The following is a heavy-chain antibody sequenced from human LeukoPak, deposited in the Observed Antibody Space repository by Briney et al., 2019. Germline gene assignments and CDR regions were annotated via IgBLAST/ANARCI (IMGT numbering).Heavy chain of an antibody. J-gene: IGHJ4*02. D-gene: IGHD1-14*01. V-gene: IGHV3-53*01. Sequence: GGSLRLSCAASGFTVITNDMPLVRQAPGKGLEWVLVLYSDGNTKYADSVQGRFTISRDNSKNTLYLEMNSLSPDDTAVYYCARGVEPLAANTLAYWGQGTLVTLSS. CDR3: ARGVEPLAANTLAY. CDR2: LYSDGNT. CDR1: GFTVITND.